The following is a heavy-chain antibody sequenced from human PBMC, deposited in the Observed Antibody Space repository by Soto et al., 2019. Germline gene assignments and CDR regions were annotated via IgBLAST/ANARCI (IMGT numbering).Heavy chain of an antibody. CDR2: ISYDGSNK. V-gene: IGHV3-30-3*01. CDR3: AREIVQNWFDP. Sequence: GGSLRLSCAVSGFTFSSYAMHWIRQAPGKGLEWVAVISYDGSNKYYADSVKGRFTISRDNSKNTLYLQMSSLRAEDTAVYYCAREIVQNWFDPWGQGTLVTVSS. J-gene: IGHJ5*02. CDR1: GFTFSSYA. D-gene: IGHD2-21*01.